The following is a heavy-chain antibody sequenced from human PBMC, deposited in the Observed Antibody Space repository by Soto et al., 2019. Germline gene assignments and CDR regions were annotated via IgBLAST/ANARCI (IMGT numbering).Heavy chain of an antibody. CDR2: VYYRGRS. D-gene: IGHD2-15*01. CDR3: ARGGGYDSFDF. Sequence: PSETLSLTCTVSGGSVSNSNYYWGWIRQSPGKGLEWIGSVYYRGRSYSKSSVKSRLSLSIDRTRNQFSLSLSSMTAADKAVYYCARGGGYDSFDFWGQGVQVTVSS. J-gene: IGHJ4*02. CDR1: GGSVSNSNYY. V-gene: IGHV4-39*07.